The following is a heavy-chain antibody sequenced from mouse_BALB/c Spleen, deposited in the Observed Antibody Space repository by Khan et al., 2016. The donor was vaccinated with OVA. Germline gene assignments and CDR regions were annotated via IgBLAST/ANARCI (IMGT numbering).Heavy chain of an antibody. CDR1: GFSLTNYD. V-gene: IGHV2-9-2*01. J-gene: IGHJ1*01. D-gene: IGHD1-1*01. CDR2: IWTGGGT. CDR3: LSVGNYYGSFYWYFDV. Sequence: QVQLKESGPGLVAPSQSLSITCTVSGFSLTNYDISWVRQPPGKGLEWLGVIWTGGGTNYKSAFMSRLSISKDNSKSQVFLKMNSLQTDDTAKYYCLSVGNYYGSFYWYFDVWGAGTTVTVSA.